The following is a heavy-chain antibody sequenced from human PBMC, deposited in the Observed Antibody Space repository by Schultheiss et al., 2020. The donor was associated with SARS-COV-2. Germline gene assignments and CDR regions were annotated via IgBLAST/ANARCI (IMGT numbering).Heavy chain of an antibody. CDR1: GFTFSSYG. Sequence: GESLKISCAASGFTFSSYGMHWVRQAPGKGLEWVAVIWYDGSNKYYADSVKGRFTISRDNSKNTLYLQMNSLRAEDTAVYYCARDGHDSSGYDYYYYYMDVWGKGTTVTVSS. V-gene: IGHV3-33*01. J-gene: IGHJ6*03. D-gene: IGHD3-22*01. CDR3: ARDGHDSSGYDYYYYYMDV. CDR2: IWYDGSNK.